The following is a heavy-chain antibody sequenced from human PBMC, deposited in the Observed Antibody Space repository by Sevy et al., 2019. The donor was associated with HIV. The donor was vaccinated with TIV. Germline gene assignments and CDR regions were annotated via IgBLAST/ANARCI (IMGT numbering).Heavy chain of an antibody. CDR2: IKQDGSQI. CDR1: GFTFSDYW. CDR3: ARRYFDI. Sequence: GSLRLSCAASGFTFSDYWMQWVRQAPGKGLEWVANIKQDGSQIYYVDSVKGRFTISRDNAKNSLYLQMNSLRPEDTAIYFCARRYFDIWGRGILVTVSS. V-gene: IGHV3-7*01. J-gene: IGHJ2*01.